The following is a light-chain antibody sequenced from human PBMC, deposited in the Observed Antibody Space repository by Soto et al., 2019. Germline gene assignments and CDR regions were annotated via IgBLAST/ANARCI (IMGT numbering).Light chain of an antibody. Sequence: QSVLTQPASVSGSPGQSITISCTGTVSDVGCYDSVSWYQQHPGRAPKLIIYGVNNRPSGVSNRFSASKSADTASLTISGLQAEDEANYYCCSYTTSTTYVFGTGTKLTVL. J-gene: IGLJ1*01. CDR1: VSDVGCYDS. V-gene: IGLV2-14*03. CDR3: CSYTTSTTYV. CDR2: GVN.